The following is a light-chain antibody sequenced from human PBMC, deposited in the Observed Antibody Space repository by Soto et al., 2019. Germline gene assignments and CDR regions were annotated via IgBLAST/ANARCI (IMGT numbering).Light chain of an antibody. CDR2: DVS. CDR1: SSDVGGYNY. Sequence: QSALTQPRSVSGSPGQSVTISCTGTSSDVGGYNYVSWYQQHPGKAPKLMIYDVSKRPSGVPDRFSGSKSGNTASLTISGLQAEDGADYYCCSYAGSYGDVFGTGTKLTVL. J-gene: IGLJ1*01. CDR3: CSYAGSYGDV. V-gene: IGLV2-11*01.